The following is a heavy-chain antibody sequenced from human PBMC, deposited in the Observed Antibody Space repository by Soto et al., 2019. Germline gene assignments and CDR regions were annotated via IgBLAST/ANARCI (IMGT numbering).Heavy chain of an antibody. J-gene: IGHJ4*02. CDR2: ISTYNGDT. D-gene: IGHD6-13*01. Sequence: GASVKVSCKASGYTFTSYGISWVRQAPGQGLEWMGWISTYNGDTHYTEKLQDRVTITRDTSTSTAYMELRSLRSDDTAVYYCARSNGIAAAGPPFDYWGQGTLVTVSS. CDR3: ARSNGIAAAGPPFDY. CDR1: GYTFTSYG. V-gene: IGHV1-18*01.